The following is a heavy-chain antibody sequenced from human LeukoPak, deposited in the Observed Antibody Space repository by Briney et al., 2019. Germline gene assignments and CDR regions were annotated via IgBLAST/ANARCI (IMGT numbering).Heavy chain of an antibody. CDR3: ARGGSTPMIIKY. CDR2: INHSGST. V-gene: IGHV4-34*01. J-gene: IGHJ4*02. CDR1: GASLSGYY. D-gene: IGHD5-18*01. Sequence: SETLSLTCAVYGASLSGYYWSWIRQPPGKGLEWIGEINHSGSTNYNPSLKSRVTISVDTSKNQFSLRLFSVTAADTAVYYCARGGSTPMIIKYWGQGTLVTVSS.